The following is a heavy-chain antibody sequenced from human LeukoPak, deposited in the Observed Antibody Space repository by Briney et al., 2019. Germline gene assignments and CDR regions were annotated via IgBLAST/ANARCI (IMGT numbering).Heavy chain of an antibody. D-gene: IGHD2-15*01. V-gene: IGHV5-10-1*01. CDR2: IDPSDSYT. J-gene: IGHJ6*02. Sequence: GESLRISCKGSGYSFTSYWISWVRQMPGKGLEWMGRIDPSDSYTNYSPSFQGHVTISADKSISTAYLQWSSLKASDTAMYYCARHRCSGGSCNYYYHYGMDVWGQGTTVTVSS. CDR1: GYSFTSYW. CDR3: ARHRCSGGSCNYYYHYGMDV.